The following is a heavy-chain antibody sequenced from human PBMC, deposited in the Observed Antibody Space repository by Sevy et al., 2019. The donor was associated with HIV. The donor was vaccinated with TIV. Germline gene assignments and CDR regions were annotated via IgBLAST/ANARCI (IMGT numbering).Heavy chain of an antibody. CDR2: IKKDGSEK. CDR1: GFTFSTYW. D-gene: IGHD2-2*01. Sequence: GGSLRLSCAASGFTFSTYWMSWVRQAPGEGLKWVANIKKDGSEKYYVDSVKGRFTISRDNAKSSLYLQMKSLRAEDTAVYYCARDCSSTSCLWGLDVWGQGTTVTVSS. V-gene: IGHV3-7*03. J-gene: IGHJ6*02. CDR3: ARDCSSTSCLWGLDV.